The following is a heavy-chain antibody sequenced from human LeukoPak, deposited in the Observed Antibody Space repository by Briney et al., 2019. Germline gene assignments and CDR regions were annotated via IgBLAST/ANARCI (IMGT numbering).Heavy chain of an antibody. V-gene: IGHV4-59*01. CDR3: ARATEMATIIDY. D-gene: IGHD5-24*01. J-gene: IGHJ4*02. CDR1: GGSISSYY. CDR2: IYYSGST. Sequence: SETLSLACTVSGGSISSYYWSWIRQPPGKGLEWIGYIYYSGSTNYNPSLTSRVTISVDTSKNQFSLKLSSVTAADTAVYYCARATEMATIIDYWGQGTLVTVSS.